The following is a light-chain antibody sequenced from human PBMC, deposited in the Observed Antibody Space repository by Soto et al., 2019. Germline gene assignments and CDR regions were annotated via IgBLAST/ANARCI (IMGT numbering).Light chain of an antibody. CDR3: SSYTTRSTPYV. J-gene: IGLJ1*01. Sequence: QSVLTQPASVSGSPGQSISISCTGTSSDVGGYNYVSWYQQHPGKAPKLVIYEVSNRPSGVSNRFSGSKSGNTASLTISGLQAEDEADYYCSSYTTRSTPYVFGTGTKVTVL. V-gene: IGLV2-14*01. CDR2: EVS. CDR1: SSDVGGYNY.